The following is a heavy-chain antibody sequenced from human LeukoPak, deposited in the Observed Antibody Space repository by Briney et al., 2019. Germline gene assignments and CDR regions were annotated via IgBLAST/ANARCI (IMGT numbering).Heavy chain of an antibody. CDR2: ISTSGST. V-gene: IGHV4-4*09. J-gene: IGHJ4*02. CDR1: GVSISSYY. Sequence: SETLSLTCTVSGVSISSYYCSWIRQPPGKGLEWIGYISTSGSTDYSASLKSRVTISVDTSKNQFSLKLSSVTAADTTMYYCARINFNPDYWGQGTLVSVSS. CDR3: ARINFNPDY. D-gene: IGHD1-14*01.